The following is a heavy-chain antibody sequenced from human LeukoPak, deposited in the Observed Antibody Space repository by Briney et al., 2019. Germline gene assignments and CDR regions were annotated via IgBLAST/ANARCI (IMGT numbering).Heavy chain of an antibody. CDR3: ARSPDILTGEKFDY. V-gene: IGHV1-2*02. D-gene: IGHD3-9*01. CDR2: MNPKSGGT. J-gene: IGHJ4*02. CDR1: GYTFTSCG. Sequence: ASVKVSCKASGYTFTSCGISWVRQAPGQGLEWMGWMNPKSGGTNYAQKFEARVTMNRGTSISTAYMELSRLRFDDTAVYYCARSPDILTGEKFDYWGQGTLVTVSS.